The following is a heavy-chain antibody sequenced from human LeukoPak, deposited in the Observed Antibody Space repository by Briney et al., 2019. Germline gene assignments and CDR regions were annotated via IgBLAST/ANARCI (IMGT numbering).Heavy chain of an antibody. V-gene: IGHV3-30*18. CDR1: GFTFSNYG. D-gene: IGHD3-10*01. Sequence: PGGSLRLSCAASGFTFSNYGMHWVRQVPGKGLEWVAVISYDGSAKYYLDSVKGRFTISRDNSRNTVSLQMDSLRPEDTAVYYCAKKGETGSSYAGFDYWGQGTLVTVSS. CDR3: AKKGETGSSYAGFDY. CDR2: ISYDGSAK. J-gene: IGHJ4*02.